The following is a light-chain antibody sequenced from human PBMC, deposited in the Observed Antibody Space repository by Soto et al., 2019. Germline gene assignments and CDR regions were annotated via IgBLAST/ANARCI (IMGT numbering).Light chain of an antibody. V-gene: IGLV1-44*01. CDR3: AAWDGSLNVVL. J-gene: IGLJ2*01. CDR1: SSNIGTNT. Sequence: QSVLTQPPSASGTPGQSITISCSGSSSNIGTNTVNWYQQLPGSAPQLLLYNTNQRPSGVPGRFSGSKSGTSASLAICGLESEDEADYYCAAWDGSLNVVLFGGGTKLTVL. CDR2: NTN.